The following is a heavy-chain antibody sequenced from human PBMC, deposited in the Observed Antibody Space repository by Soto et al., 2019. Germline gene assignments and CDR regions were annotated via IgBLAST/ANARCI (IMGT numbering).Heavy chain of an antibody. CDR2: IYYSGST. D-gene: IGHD5-12*01. J-gene: IGHJ4*02. CDR3: ASGYSGYDFYYFDY. CDR1: GGSISSYY. Sequence: PSETLSLTCTVSGGSISSYYWSWIRQPPGKGLEWIGYIYYSGSTNYNPSLKSRVTISVDTSKNQFSLKLSSVTAADTAVYYCASGYSGYDFYYFDYWGQGTRVTVSS. V-gene: IGHV4-59*01.